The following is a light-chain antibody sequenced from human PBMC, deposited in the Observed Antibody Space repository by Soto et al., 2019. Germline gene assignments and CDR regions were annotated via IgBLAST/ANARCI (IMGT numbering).Light chain of an antibody. Sequence: DIQMTQSPSSLSASVGDRVTITCRASQSISSYLNWYQQKPGKAPNLLIYAASSLQSGVPSRISGSGSGTDFTLTISSLQPEDFATYYCQQVSTMPKTFGQGPRVDIK. CDR1: QSISSY. J-gene: IGKJ1*01. V-gene: IGKV1-39*01. CDR2: AAS. CDR3: QQVSTMPKT.